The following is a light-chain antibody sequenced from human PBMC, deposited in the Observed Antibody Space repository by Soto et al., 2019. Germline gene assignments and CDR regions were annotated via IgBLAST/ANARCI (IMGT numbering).Light chain of an antibody. J-gene: IGKJ5*01. CDR3: QQSYGTPIT. Sequence: DIQMAQSPSSLSASLGDRVTITCRASQSISNYLNWYQQKPGKAPKLLIYAASSLQSGVPSRFSGSGSGTDFTLTITSLQPEYFATYYCQQSYGTPITFGQGTRLEIK. CDR2: AAS. CDR1: QSISNY. V-gene: IGKV1-39*01.